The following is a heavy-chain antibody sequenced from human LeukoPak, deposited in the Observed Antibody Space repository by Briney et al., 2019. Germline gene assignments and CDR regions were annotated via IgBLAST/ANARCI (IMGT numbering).Heavy chain of an antibody. CDR2: INHSGST. V-gene: IGHV4-34*01. CDR3: ARGLYGDLYY. J-gene: IGHJ4*02. Sequence: SETLSLTCAVYGGSFSGYYWSWIRQPPGKGLEWIGEINHSGSTNYNPSLKSRVTISVDTSKNQFSLKLSSVTAADTAVYYCARGLYGDLYYWGQGTLVTVSS. CDR1: GGSFSGYY. D-gene: IGHD4-17*01.